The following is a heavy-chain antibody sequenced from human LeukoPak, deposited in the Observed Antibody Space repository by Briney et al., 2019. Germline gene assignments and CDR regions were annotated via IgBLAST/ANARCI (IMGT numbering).Heavy chain of an antibody. D-gene: IGHD3-16*02. V-gene: IGHV1-8*01. CDR2: MNPNSGNT. CDR1: GYTFTSYD. J-gene: IGHJ4*02. Sequence: ASVKVSCKASGYTFTSYDINWVRQATGQGLEWMGWMNPNSGNTGYAQKFQGRVTMTRNTSISTAYMELSSLRSEDTAVYYCARQGWYVWGSYRPFDYWGQGTLVTVSS. CDR3: ARQGWYVWGSYRPFDY.